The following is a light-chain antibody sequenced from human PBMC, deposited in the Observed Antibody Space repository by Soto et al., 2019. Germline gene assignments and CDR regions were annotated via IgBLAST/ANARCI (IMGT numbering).Light chain of an antibody. CDR3: QQYDSWPRT. J-gene: IGKJ1*01. CDR1: QSVSNSY. CDR2: GAS. V-gene: IGKV3-20*01. Sequence: EIVLTQSPGTLSLSPGERATLSCRASQSVSNSYLAWYQQKPGQAPRLLIYGASTRATGIPDRFSGSGSGTEFTLTISSLEPEDFAVYYCQQYDSWPRTFGQGTKVDI.